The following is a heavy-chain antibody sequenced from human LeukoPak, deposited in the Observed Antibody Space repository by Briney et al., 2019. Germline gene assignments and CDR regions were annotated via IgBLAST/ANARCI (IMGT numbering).Heavy chain of an antibody. CDR3: VKGYSNNWYGTFDY. V-gene: IGHV3-64D*06. Sequence: GGSLRLSCAAAGFTFTNYAMQWVRQAPGKGLEYVSAISSDGGSTYYADFVKGRFTISRDNSKNTLYFQMSSLRPEDTAVYYCVKGYSNNWYGTFDYWGQGTLVTVSS. D-gene: IGHD6-13*01. CDR1: GFTFTNYA. J-gene: IGHJ4*02. CDR2: ISSDGGST.